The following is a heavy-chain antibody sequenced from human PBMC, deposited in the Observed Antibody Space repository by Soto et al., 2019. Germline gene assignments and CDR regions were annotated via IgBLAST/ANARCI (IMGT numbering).Heavy chain of an antibody. CDR2: IYYTGYT. D-gene: IGHD5-18*01. CDR1: GGPIRSSSYY. CDR3: ARSAIATHWFFDL. J-gene: IGHJ2*01. V-gene: IGHV4-39*01. Sequence: PSETLSLTCSVSGGPIRSSSYYWGWIRQAPGKGLEWLATIYYTGYTYHNPSLKSHVTISVDTSKDQFSLELTSVTAADTALYYCARSAIATHWFFDLWGRGTLVTVSS.